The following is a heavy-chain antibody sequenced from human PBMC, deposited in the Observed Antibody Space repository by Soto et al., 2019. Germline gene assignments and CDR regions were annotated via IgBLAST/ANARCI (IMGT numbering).Heavy chain of an antibody. CDR1: GGSVSSGSYY. CDR2: IYYSGST. Sequence: PSETLSLTCTVSGGSVSSGSYYWSWIRQPPGKGLEWIGYIYYSGSTNYNPSLKSRVTISVDTSKNQFSLKLSSVTAADTAVYYCARVANYDIVTGYSNPLACLDYWGQGTLVTVSS. D-gene: IGHD3-9*01. CDR3: ARVANYDIVTGYSNPLACLDY. J-gene: IGHJ4*02. V-gene: IGHV4-61*01.